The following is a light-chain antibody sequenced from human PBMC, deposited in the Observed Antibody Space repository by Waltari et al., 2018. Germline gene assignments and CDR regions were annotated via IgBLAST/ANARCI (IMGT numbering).Light chain of an antibody. V-gene: IGKV2-28*01. CDR3: QQYYSTPYT. CDR1: QSLLHSNGNTY. CDR2: LGS. J-gene: IGKJ2*01. Sequence: DIVMTQSPLSLPVTPGEPASISSRSSQSLLHSNGNTYLDWYLQKPGQSPQLLIYLGSNRASGVPDRFSGSESGTDFTLKISRVEAEDVGVYYCQQYYSTPYTFGQGTRLEIK.